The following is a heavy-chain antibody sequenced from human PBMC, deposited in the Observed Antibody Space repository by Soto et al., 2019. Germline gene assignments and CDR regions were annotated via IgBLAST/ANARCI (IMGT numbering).Heavy chain of an antibody. CDR1: GGSISSGGYY. V-gene: IGHV4-31*03. D-gene: IGHD3-10*01. J-gene: IGHJ4*02. Sequence: QVQLQESGPGLVKPSQTLSLTCTVSGGSISSGGYYWSWIRQHPGKGLEWIGYIYYSGSTYYNPYLKSRVTISVDTSKNQFSLKLSSVTAADTAVYYCARGVTRVRGVIHTPYFDYWGQGTLVTVSS. CDR3: ARGVTRVRGVIHTPYFDY. CDR2: IYYSGST.